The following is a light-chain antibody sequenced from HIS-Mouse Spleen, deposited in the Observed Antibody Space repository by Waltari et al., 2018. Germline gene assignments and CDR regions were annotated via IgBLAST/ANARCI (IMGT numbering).Light chain of an antibody. CDR3: QQYGSSPPWT. J-gene: IGKJ1*01. V-gene: IGKV3-20*01. CDR2: GTS. CDR1: PSVSSSY. Sequence: ELVLTQSPGTLSLSPGERATLSCRASPSVSSSYLAWYHQKPGQAPRLLIYGTSRRATGIPDRFRGSGSGTDFTLTISRLEPEDFAVYYCQQYGSSPPWTFGQGTKVEIK.